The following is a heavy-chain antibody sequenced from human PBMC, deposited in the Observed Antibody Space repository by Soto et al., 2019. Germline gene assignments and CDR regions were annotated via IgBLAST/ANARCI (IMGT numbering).Heavy chain of an antibody. CDR3: ARDLWGYCGTDCYPLDV. Sequence: WQTLSLTCTVSGGSISSGDYYWSWISQPPGKGLEWIGYIYYTGSTYYNPSFKSRVTISVDTSKNQFSLKLNSVTAADTAVYYCARDLWGYCGTDCYPLDVWGQGTTVTVSS. CDR2: IYYTGST. V-gene: IGHV4-30-4*01. CDR1: GGSISSGDYY. J-gene: IGHJ6*02. D-gene: IGHD2-21*02.